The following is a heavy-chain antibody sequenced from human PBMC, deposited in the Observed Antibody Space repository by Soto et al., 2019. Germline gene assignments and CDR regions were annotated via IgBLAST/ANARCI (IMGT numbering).Heavy chain of an antibody. CDR2: IYSGGST. J-gene: IGHJ4*02. D-gene: IGHD6-13*01. CDR1: GFTVSSNY. V-gene: IGHV3-53*02. Sequence: EVQLVETGGGWIQPGGSLRLSCAASGFTVSSNYMSWVRQAPGKGLEWVSVIYSGGSTYYADSVKGRFTISRDNSKNTLYLQMNSLRAEDTAVYYCARGPSYSSSWYYFDYWGQGTLVTVSS. CDR3: ARGPSYSSSWYYFDY.